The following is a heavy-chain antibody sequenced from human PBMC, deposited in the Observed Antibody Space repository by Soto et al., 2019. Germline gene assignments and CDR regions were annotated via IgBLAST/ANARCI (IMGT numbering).Heavy chain of an antibody. CDR2: IYYSGTT. J-gene: IGHJ6*03. CDR1: GGSISSLF. D-gene: IGHD2-21*01. V-gene: IGHV4-59*08. Sequence: PSETLSLTCTVSGGSISSLFWSWIRQPPGKGLEWIGYIYYSGTTNYNPSLKSRVTISVDTSKNQFSLKLTSVTAADTAVYYCARYGIYSLDVWGKGTTVTVSS. CDR3: ARYGIYSLDV.